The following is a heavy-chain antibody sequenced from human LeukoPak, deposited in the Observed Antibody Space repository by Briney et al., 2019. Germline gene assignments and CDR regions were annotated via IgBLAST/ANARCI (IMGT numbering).Heavy chain of an antibody. V-gene: IGHV3-30-3*01. J-gene: IGHJ4*02. CDR1: GFTFSYYT. CDR3: ARVLNYYDSSGYYLSY. D-gene: IGHD3-22*01. CDR2: ISYDGSNK. Sequence: QPGGSLRLSCAASGFTFSYYTMHWVRQAPGKGLEWVAVISYDGSNKYYADSVKGRFTISRDNSKNTLYLQMNSLRAEDTAVYYCARVLNYYDSSGYYLSYWGQGTLVTVSS.